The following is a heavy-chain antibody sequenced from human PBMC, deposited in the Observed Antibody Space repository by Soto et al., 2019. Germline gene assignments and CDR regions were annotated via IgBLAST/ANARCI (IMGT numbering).Heavy chain of an antibody. CDR1: GYTFTTYT. CDR2: ISVHNGNR. Sequence: VKVSCKASGYTFTTYTITWVRQAPGQGLEWMGWISVHNGNRNYAQRFQGRVTMTTDTSTSTAYMELRSLRSDDTAVYYCARGQQRVAYWGQGTLVTVSS. CDR3: ARGQQRVAY. D-gene: IGHD6-13*01. J-gene: IGHJ4*02. V-gene: IGHV1-18*04.